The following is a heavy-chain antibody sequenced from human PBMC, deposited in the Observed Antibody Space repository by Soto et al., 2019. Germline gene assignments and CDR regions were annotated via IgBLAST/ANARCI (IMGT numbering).Heavy chain of an antibody. Sequence: PGETLKISCKGSGYSFTSYWIGWVRQMPGKGLEWMGIIYPGDSDTRYSPSFQGQVTISADKSISTAYLQWSSLKASDTAMYYCARRQTMIVVASAFDIWGQGTMVTVSS. CDR3: ARRQTMIVVASAFDI. J-gene: IGHJ3*02. CDR2: IYPGDSDT. CDR1: GYSFTSYW. V-gene: IGHV5-51*01. D-gene: IGHD3-22*01.